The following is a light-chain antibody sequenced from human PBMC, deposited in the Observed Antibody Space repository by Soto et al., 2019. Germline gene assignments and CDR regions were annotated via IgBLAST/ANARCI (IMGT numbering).Light chain of an antibody. J-gene: IGKJ1*01. CDR3: QQYGSSLAWT. CDR1: QSVFSS. V-gene: IGKV3-20*01. CDR2: SAS. Sequence: PGARASLSCMASQSVFSSLAWYQQKPGQAPRLLIYSASTRVTGTPARFSGSGSGTEFTLTISRLEPEDFAVYYCQQYGSSLAWTFGQGTKVDIK.